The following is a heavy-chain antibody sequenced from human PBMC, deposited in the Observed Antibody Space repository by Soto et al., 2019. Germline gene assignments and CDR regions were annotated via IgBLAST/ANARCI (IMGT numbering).Heavy chain of an antibody. V-gene: IGHV2-5*02. CDR2: IYWDDDT. J-gene: IGHJ4*02. CDR1: GFSLSTSGVG. D-gene: IGHD6-19*01. CDR3: AHRRPNSSGWPFDY. Sequence: QITLKESGPTLVKPTQTLTLTCTVSGFSLSTSGVGVGWIRQPPGKALEWLGIIYWDDDTRYSPSLKSRFTTTKDTSKNQVVLTLTNVDPVDTATYYCAHRRPNSSGWPFDYWGQGTRVTVSS.